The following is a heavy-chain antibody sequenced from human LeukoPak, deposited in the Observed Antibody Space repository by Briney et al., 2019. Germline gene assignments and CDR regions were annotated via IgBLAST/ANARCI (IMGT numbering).Heavy chain of an antibody. CDR1: GYTFTHYY. CDR2: INPKSGGT. J-gene: IGHJ5*02. Sequence: GASVKVSCKSSGYTFTHYYVHWVRQAPGQRLEWMGWINPKSGGTSSAQKFQGRVTMTRHTSINTAYMQLSSLTTGDTAVYYCARDHHTSAYYFDPWGQGTLVTVSS. D-gene: IGHD1-26*01. CDR3: ARDHHTSAYYFDP. V-gene: IGHV1-2*02.